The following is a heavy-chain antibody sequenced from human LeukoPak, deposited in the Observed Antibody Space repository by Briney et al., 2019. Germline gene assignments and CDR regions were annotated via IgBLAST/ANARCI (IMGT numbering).Heavy chain of an antibody. D-gene: IGHD6-13*01. CDR3: ARDRGSGPGIAAAVPSSNWFDP. CDR2: IYHSGST. CDR1: GGSISSSSYY. J-gene: IGHJ5*02. Sequence: PSETLSLTCTVSGGSISSSSYYWGWIRQPPGKGLEWIGSIYHSGSTYYNPSLKSRVTISVDTSKNQFSLKLSSVTAADTAVYYCARDRGSGPGIAAAVPSSNWFDPWGQGTLVTVST. V-gene: IGHV4-39*07.